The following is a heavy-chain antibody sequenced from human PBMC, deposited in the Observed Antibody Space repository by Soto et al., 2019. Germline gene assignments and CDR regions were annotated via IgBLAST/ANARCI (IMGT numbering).Heavy chain of an antibody. V-gene: IGHV1-2*04. J-gene: IGHJ6*02. CDR1: GYSLTDDH. Sequence: SLKLSSKASGYSLTDDHIHWVRQAPGQGLEWLGRINPKSGGTSTAQKFQGWVTMTTDTSISTASMELTRLTSDDTAIYYCARGDSTDCSNGVCAFFYNHDMDVWGQGTTVTVSS. D-gene: IGHD2-8*01. CDR3: ARGDSTDCSNGVCAFFYNHDMDV. CDR2: INPKSGGT.